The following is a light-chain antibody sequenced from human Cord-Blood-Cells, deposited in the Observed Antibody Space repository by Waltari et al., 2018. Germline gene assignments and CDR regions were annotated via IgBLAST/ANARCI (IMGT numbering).Light chain of an antibody. V-gene: IGKV3-15*01. J-gene: IGKJ3*01. Sequence: IVMTQSPDTLSVSPGERATLSCRASQSVSSNLAWYQQKPGQAPRLLIYGASTRATGIPARFSGSGSGTEFTLTISSLQSEDFAVYYCQQYNNWPFTFGPGTKVDIK. CDR1: QSVSSN. CDR3: QQYNNWPFT. CDR2: GAS.